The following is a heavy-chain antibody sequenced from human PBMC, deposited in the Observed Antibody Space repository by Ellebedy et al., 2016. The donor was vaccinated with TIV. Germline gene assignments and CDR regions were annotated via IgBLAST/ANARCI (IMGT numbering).Heavy chain of an antibody. Sequence: GESLKISXAASGSGITFSVYWMSWVRQAPGKGLEWVGRLKSKTDGGTTDCAAPVKDRFTISRDDSKTTLYLQMNSLKTEDTAVYYCTANIFGSGSYDSWGQGTLVTVSS. J-gene: IGHJ4*02. CDR1: GSGITFSVYW. V-gene: IGHV3-15*01. CDR3: TANIFGSGSYDS. CDR2: LKSKTDGGTT. D-gene: IGHD3-10*01.